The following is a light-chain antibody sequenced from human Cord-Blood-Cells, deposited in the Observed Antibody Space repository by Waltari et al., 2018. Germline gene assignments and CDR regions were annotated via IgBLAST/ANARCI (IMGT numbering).Light chain of an antibody. Sequence: QSALTQPASVSGSPGQSITISCTGTSSDVGGYNYVSWYQQHPGKAPKRMIYDVSNRPSGGSNRFSGSQSGNTASLTISGLQAEDEADYYCSSYTSSSTLVFGTGTKVTVL. CDR2: DVS. V-gene: IGLV2-14*03. CDR1: SSDVGGYNY. CDR3: SSYTSSSTLV. J-gene: IGLJ1*01.